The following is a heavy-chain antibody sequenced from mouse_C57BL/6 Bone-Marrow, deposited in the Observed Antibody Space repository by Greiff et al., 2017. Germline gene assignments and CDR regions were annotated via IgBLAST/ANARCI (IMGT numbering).Heavy chain of an antibody. J-gene: IGHJ3*01. CDR3: ARFIPDGYYWFAY. Sequence: EVQLQQSGPVLVKPGASVKMSCKASGYTFTDYYMNWVKQSHGKSLEWIGVINPYNGGTSYNQKFKGKATLTVDKSSSTAYMELNSLTSEDSAVYYCARFIPDGYYWFAYWGQGTLVTVSA. D-gene: IGHD2-3*01. CDR1: GYTFTDYY. CDR2: INPYNGGT. V-gene: IGHV1-19*01.